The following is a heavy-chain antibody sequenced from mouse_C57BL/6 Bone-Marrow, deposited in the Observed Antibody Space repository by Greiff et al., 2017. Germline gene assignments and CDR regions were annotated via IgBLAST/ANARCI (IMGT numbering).Heavy chain of an antibody. J-gene: IGHJ4*01. V-gene: IGHV1-81*01. D-gene: IGHD2-3*01. CDR2: IYPRSGNT. CDR3: ARDMDGYYVYAMDY. CDR1: GYTFTSYG. Sequence: QVHVKQSGAELARPGASVKLSCKASGYTFTSYGISWVKQRTGQGLEWIGEIYPRSGNTYYNEKFKGKAPLTADKSSSTAYMELRSLTSEDSAVYFCARDMDGYYVYAMDYWGQGTSVTVSS.